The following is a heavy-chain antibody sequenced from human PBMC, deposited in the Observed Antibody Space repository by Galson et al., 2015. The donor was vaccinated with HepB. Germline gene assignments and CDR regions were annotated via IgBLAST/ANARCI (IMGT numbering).Heavy chain of an antibody. V-gene: IGHV3-11*06. CDR1: GFTFSDYY. J-gene: IGHJ4*02. Sequence: LRLSCAASGFTFSDYYMSWIRQAPGKGLEWVSYISSSSSYTNYADSAKGRFTISRDNAKNSLYLQMNGLRAEDTAVYYCARCVDGGYYDSSGCEIFDYWGQGTLVTVSS. D-gene: IGHD3-22*01. CDR2: ISSSSSYT. CDR3: ARCVDGGYYDSSGCEIFDY.